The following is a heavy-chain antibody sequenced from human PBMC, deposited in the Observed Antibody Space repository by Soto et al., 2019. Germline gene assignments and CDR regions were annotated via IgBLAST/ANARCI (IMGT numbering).Heavy chain of an antibody. Sequence: EVHLAESGGGLAQPGGSLRLSCAASGFTLSGYAMDLVRQAPGKGLEYVSGISSNGVGTYYANSVQGRFTISRDNSKNTVYLQMGSLRPEDMAVYYCARRARPDFYYMDVWGKGTTVTVSS. J-gene: IGHJ6*03. CDR1: GFTLSGYA. CDR3: ARRARPDFYYMDV. V-gene: IGHV3-64*01. CDR2: ISSNGVGT. D-gene: IGHD6-6*01.